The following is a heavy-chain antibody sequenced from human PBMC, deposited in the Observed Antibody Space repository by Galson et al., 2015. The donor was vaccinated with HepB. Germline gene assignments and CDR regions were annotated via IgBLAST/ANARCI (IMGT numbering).Heavy chain of an antibody. J-gene: IGHJ4*02. CDR2: IDWDDDK. D-gene: IGHD3-22*01. V-gene: IGHV2-70*11. Sequence: PALVKPTQTLTLTCTFSGFSLSTSGMCVSWIRQPPGKALEWLARIDWDDDKYYSTSLKTRLTISKDTSKNQVVLTMTNMDPVDTATYYCARIIFGVDSSGYLFDYWGQGTLVTVSS. CDR3: ARIIFGVDSSGYLFDY. CDR1: GFSLSTSGMC.